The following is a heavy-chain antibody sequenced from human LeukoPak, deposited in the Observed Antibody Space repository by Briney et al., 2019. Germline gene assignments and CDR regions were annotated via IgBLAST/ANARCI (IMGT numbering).Heavy chain of an antibody. CDR3: ARGLGYCTNGVCCNWFDP. J-gene: IGHJ5*02. CDR1: GYSISSGYY. CDR2: IYHSGST. D-gene: IGHD2-8*01. Sequence: SETLSLTCTVSGYSISSGYYWGWIRQPPGKGLEWIGSIYHSGSTYYNPSLKSRVTISVDTSKNQFSLKLSSVTAADTAVYYCARGLGYCTNGVCCNWFDPWGQGTLVTVSS. V-gene: IGHV4-38-2*02.